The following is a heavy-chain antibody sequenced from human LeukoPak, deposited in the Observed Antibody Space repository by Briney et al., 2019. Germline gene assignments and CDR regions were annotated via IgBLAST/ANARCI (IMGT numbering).Heavy chain of an antibody. D-gene: IGHD6-19*01. V-gene: IGHV4-34*01. Sequence: PSETLSLTCAVYGGSFSGYYWSWIRQPPGKGLEWIGEINHSGSTNYNPSLKSRVTISVDTSKNQFSLKLSSVTAADTAVYYCASSPGIAVAGYFDYWGQGTLVTVSS. CDR3: ASSPGIAVAGYFDY. J-gene: IGHJ4*02. CDR1: GGSFSGYY. CDR2: INHSGST.